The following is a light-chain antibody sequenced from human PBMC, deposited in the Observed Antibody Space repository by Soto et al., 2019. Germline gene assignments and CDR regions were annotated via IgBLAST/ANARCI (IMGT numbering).Light chain of an antibody. J-gene: IGKJ2*01. Sequence: EIVLTQSPATLSLSPGERTTFSCRASQSVSSYLAGYQQKPGQAPRLLIYDASNRATGIPARFSGSGSGTDFTLTISSLELVDFAVYYCQQRRNWPPEYTFGQGTKLEIK. CDR2: DAS. CDR1: QSVSSY. V-gene: IGKV3-11*01. CDR3: QQRRNWPPEYT.